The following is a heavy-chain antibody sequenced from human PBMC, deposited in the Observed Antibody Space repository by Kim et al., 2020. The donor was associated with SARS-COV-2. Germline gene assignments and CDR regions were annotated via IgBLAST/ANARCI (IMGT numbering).Heavy chain of an antibody. J-gene: IGHJ4*02. Sequence: GGSLRLSCAASGFTFSSYAMSWVRQAPGKGLEWVSAISGSGGSTYYADSVKGRFTISRDNSKNTLYLQMNSLRAEDTAVYYCAKTRTYWGSYRYEANYFDYWGQGTLVTVSS. V-gene: IGHV3-23*01. CDR1: GFTFSSYA. CDR3: AKTRTYWGSYRYEANYFDY. CDR2: ISGSGGST. D-gene: IGHD3-16*02.